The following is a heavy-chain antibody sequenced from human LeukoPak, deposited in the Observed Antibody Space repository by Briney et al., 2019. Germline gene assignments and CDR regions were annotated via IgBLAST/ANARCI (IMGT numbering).Heavy chain of an antibody. D-gene: IGHD3-10*01. CDR3: ARVPITMVRGVIRDWFDP. Sequence: ASVKVSCKASGYTFTGYYMHWVRQAPGQGLEWMGWINPNSGGTNYAQKFQGRVTMTRDTSISTACMELRRLRSDDTAVYYCARVPITMVRGVIRDWFDPWGQGTLVTVSS. J-gene: IGHJ5*02. CDR1: GYTFTGYY. CDR2: INPNSGGT. V-gene: IGHV1-2*02.